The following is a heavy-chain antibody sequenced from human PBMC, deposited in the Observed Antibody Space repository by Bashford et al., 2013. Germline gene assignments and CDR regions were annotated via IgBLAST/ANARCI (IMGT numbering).Heavy chain of an antibody. CDR1: GFTFSNYG. CDR2: IWYNGSNK. CDR3: ARDSAYNNGWYYFDY. J-gene: IGHJ4*01. Sequence: GSLRLSCVASGFTFSNYGMHWVRQAPGKGPEWVAVIWYNGSNKYYGDSVKGRFTISRDNSKNTLYLVMNSLRAEDTAMYYCARDSAYNNGWYYFDYWGHGTRVTVSS. D-gene: IGHD6-19*01. V-gene: IGHV3-33*01.